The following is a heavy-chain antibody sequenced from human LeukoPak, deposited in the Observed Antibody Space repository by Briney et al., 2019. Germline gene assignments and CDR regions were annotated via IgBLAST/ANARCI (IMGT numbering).Heavy chain of an antibody. J-gene: IGHJ6*02. CDR3: VRARRDSSGWYYYYGMDV. D-gene: IGHD6-19*01. CDR1: GDSVSSSSAA. CDR2: TYYRSKWYN. V-gene: IGHV6-1*01. Sequence: SQTLPLTCAISGDSVSSSSAAWNWIRQSPSRGLEWLGGTYYRSKWYNDYAVSVKSRITINPDTSENQFSLQLNSVTPEDTALYYCVRARRDSSGWYYYYGMDVWGQGTTVTVSS.